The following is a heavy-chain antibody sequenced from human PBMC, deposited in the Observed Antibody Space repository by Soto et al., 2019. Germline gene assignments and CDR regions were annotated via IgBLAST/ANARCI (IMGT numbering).Heavy chain of an antibody. D-gene: IGHD2-2*01. Sequence: GGSLRLSCAASGFTFSSYAMSWVRQAPGKGLEWVSAISGSGGSTYYADSVKGRFTISRDNSKNTLYLQMDSLRAGDTAVYYCAKHLVVVPAAGDAFDSCGQGTMVTVSS. CDR1: GFTFSSYA. J-gene: IGHJ3*02. CDR3: AKHLVVVPAAGDAFDS. CDR2: ISGSGGST. V-gene: IGHV3-23*01.